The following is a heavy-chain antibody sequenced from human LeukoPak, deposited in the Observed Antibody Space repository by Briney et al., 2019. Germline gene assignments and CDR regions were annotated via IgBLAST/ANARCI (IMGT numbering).Heavy chain of an antibody. CDR1: GFTFSSFG. V-gene: IGHV3-33*08. CDR2: IWYDGSNK. J-gene: IGHJ4*02. D-gene: IGHD6-13*01. Sequence: GGSLRLSCASSGFTFSSFGLHWVRQAPGKGLEWVAVIWYDGSNKYYADSVKGRFTISRDNSKNTLYLQMNSLRAEDTAVYYCARGYSSSWYYFDYWGQGTLVTVSS. CDR3: ARGYSSSWYYFDY.